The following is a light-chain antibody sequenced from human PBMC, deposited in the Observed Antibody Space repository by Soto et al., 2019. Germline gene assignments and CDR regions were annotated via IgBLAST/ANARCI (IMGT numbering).Light chain of an antibody. Sequence: EILLTQSPGTPSLSPGERGTLSFRASQSVNSNLAWYQQKAGQAPRLLIYGASTRATGIPARFSGSGSGTEFTLTISSLQSEDFAVYYCQQYNNWPFTFGGGTKVDIK. CDR2: GAS. CDR3: QQYNNWPFT. V-gene: IGKV3-15*01. J-gene: IGKJ4*01. CDR1: QSVNSN.